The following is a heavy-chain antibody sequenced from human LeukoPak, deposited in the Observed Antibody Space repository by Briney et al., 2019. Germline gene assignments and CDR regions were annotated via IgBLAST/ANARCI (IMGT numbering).Heavy chain of an antibody. V-gene: IGHV4-59*01. CDR1: GGSGDSINTYY. CDR3: ARARTRGNNWYFDY. J-gene: IGHJ4*02. D-gene: IGHD1-1*01. CDR2: VYYRVNT. Sequence: PSETLSLTCTVPGGSGDSINTYYWNWIRQPPGKGLEWIGYVYYRVNTNYNPSLKSRLTISVDTSKSQFSLKVSSVTAADTAVYYCARARTRGNNWYFDYWGQGTLVTVSS.